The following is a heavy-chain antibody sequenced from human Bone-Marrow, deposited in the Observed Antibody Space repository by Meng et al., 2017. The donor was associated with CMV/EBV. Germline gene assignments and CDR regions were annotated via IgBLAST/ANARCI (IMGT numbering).Heavy chain of an antibody. Sequence: GESLKISCAASGFTVSSNYMSWVRQAPGKGLEWVSVIYSGGSTNYADSVKGRFTISRDNSKNTLYLQMNSLRTEDTAVYYCARFNGHFYFDYWGQGTLVTVSS. CDR1: GFTVSSNY. CDR2: IYSGGST. CDR3: ARFNGHFYFDY. V-gene: IGHV3-66*02. J-gene: IGHJ4*02.